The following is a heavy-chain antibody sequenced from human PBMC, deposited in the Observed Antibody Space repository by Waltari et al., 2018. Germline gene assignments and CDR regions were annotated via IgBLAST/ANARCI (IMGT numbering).Heavy chain of an antibody. CDR1: GFTFSSYA. CDR2: ISGSGGST. V-gene: IGHV3-23*01. CDR3: ALLYSNYFDY. Sequence: EVQLLESGGGLVQPGGSLSFSCAASGFTFSSYAMSWVRQAPGKGLEWVSAISGSGGSTYYADSVKGRFTISRDNSKNTLYLQMNSLRAEDTAVYYCALLYSNYFDYWGQGTLVTVSS. D-gene: IGHD4-4*01. J-gene: IGHJ4*02.